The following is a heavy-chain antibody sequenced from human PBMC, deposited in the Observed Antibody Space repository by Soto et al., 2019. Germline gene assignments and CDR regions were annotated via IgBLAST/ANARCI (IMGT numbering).Heavy chain of an antibody. J-gene: IGHJ6*02. V-gene: IGHV3-21*01. CDR2: ISSSSSYI. D-gene: IGHD6-6*01. Sequence: GGSLRLSCAASGFTFSSYNMNWVRQAPGKGQEWVSSISSSSSYIYYADSVKGRFTISRDNAKNSLYLQMNSLRAEDTAVYYCARDDSSSSYYYYYYGMDVWGQGTTVTVSS. CDR1: GFTFSSYN. CDR3: ARDDSSSSYYYYYYGMDV.